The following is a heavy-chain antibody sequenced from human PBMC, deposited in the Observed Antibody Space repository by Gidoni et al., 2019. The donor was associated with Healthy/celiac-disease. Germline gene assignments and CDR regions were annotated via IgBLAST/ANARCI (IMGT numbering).Heavy chain of an antibody. D-gene: IGHD3-22*01. V-gene: IGHV4-39*01. CDR1: GGSISSSSYY. J-gene: IGHJ4*02. Sequence: QLQLQESGPGLVKPSETLSLTCTVSGGSISSSSYYWGWIRQPPGKGLEWIGSIYYSGSTYYNPSLKSRVTISVDTSKNQFSLKLSSVTAADTAVYYCARVYYYDSSGYYAPFDYWGQGTLVTVSS. CDR2: IYYSGST. CDR3: ARVYYYDSSGYYAPFDY.